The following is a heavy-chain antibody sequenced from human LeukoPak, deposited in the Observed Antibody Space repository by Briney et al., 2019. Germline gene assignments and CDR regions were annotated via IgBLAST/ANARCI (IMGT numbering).Heavy chain of an antibody. V-gene: IGHV5-51*01. D-gene: IGHD4-17*01. CDR3: ARNIYGEYPRHWYLDI. CDR2: IYPGDSDT. CDR1: GYSFINYY. Sequence: GESFTLLCRASGYSFINYYIGWVRQMPGKGLEWMGVIYPGDSDTRSSPSFEGQVTISADKTINTAYQQWSSLKASDTAMYYCARNIYGEYPRHWYLDIWGRGTLVTVSS. J-gene: IGHJ2*01.